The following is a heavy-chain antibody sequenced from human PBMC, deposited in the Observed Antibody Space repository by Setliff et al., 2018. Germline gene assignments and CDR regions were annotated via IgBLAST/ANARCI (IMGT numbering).Heavy chain of an antibody. J-gene: IGHJ4*02. D-gene: IGHD1-7*01. CDR2: INPGGSEK. CDR3: ARDQFRNSGGLYC. V-gene: IGHV3-7*01. Sequence: PGGSLRLSRVATGFSFRNCWASWVRQAPGKGPEWLASINPGGSEKYYVDSARGRFTISRDNARNSLSLQMNSLRSDDTAMYYCARDQFRNSGGLYCWGQGSLVTVSS. CDR1: GFSFRNCW.